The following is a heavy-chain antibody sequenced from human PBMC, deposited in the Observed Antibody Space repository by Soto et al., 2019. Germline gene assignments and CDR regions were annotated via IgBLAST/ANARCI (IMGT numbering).Heavy chain of an antibody. CDR1: GGSISHYH. CDR2: IFYNGRT. CDR3: ARSFYP. V-gene: IGHV4-59*01. Sequence: QLQLQESGPGLVKPSETLSLTCTVSGGSISHYHWNCIRQAPGKGMEWIGYIFYNGRTHYNPSLTSRVTISVDMSKNRLSLTLTSVTAADTAVYYCARSFYPWGQGTLVTVSS. J-gene: IGHJ5*02.